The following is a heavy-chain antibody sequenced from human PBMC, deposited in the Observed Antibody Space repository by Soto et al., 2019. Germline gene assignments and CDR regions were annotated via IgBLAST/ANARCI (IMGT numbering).Heavy chain of an antibody. Sequence: SETLSLTCAVYGGSFSGYYWSWIRQPPGKGLEWIGEINHSGSTNYNPSLKSRVTISVDTSKNQFSLKASDTAMYYCARSDSSGYYLAFDNWGQGTLVTVSS. CDR1: GGSFSGYY. V-gene: IGHV4-34*01. J-gene: IGHJ4*02. CDR3: ARSDSSGYYLAFDN. D-gene: IGHD3-22*01. CDR2: INHSGST.